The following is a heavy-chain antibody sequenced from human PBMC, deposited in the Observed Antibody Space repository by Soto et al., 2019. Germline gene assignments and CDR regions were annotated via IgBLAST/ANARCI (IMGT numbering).Heavy chain of an antibody. CDR2: IYYSGST. CDR1: GGSISSGGYY. J-gene: IGHJ4*02. D-gene: IGHD3-22*01. CDR3: AREFSSDGYYFDY. V-gene: IGHV4-31*03. Sequence: SETLSLTCTVSGGSISSGGYYWSWIRQHPGKGLEWIGYIYYSGSTYYNPSLKSRVTISVDTSKNQFSLKLSSVTAADTAVYYCAREFSSDGYYFDYWGQGTLVTVSS.